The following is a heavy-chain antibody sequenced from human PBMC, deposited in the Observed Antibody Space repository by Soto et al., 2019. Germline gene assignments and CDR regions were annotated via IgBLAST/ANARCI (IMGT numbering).Heavy chain of an antibody. J-gene: IGHJ3*02. CDR3: ASYSRSGTSAFDI. V-gene: IGHV4-31*03. CDR1: GGSISSGGYY. CDR2: IYYSGST. Sequence: KTSETLSLTCTVSGGSISSGGYYWSWFRQHPGKGLEWIGYIYYSGSTYYNPSLKSRVTISVDTSKNQFSLKLSSVTAADTAVYYCASYSRSGTSAFDIWGQGTMVTVSS. D-gene: IGHD6-13*01.